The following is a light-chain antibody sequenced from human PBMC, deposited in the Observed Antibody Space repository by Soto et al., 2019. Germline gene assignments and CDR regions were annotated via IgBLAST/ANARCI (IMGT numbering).Light chain of an antibody. CDR3: QQYSSSRWT. Sequence: VMTQSPATLSVSPGEGATLSCRASQSISGKLAWYQQKPGQGPRLLIYGASTRATGIPARFSGSGSGTEFTLTISSLQSEDFAVYYCQQYSSSRWTFGQGTKVDIK. V-gene: IGKV3-15*01. CDR2: GAS. J-gene: IGKJ1*01. CDR1: QSISGK.